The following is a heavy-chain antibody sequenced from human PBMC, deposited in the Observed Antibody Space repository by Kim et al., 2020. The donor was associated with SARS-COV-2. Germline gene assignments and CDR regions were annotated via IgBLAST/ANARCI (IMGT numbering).Heavy chain of an antibody. CDR1: GFTFSSYA. D-gene: IGHD5-12*01. V-gene: IGHV3-23*01. CDR3: AKDYRSGRWLQQTDYSFDY. Sequence: GGSLRLSCAASGFTFSSYAMSWVRQAPGKGLEWVSAISGSGGSTYYADSVKGRFTISRDNSKNTLYLQMNSLRAEDTAVYYCAKDYRSGRWLQQTDYSFDYWGQGTLVTVSS. CDR2: ISGSGGST. J-gene: IGHJ4*02.